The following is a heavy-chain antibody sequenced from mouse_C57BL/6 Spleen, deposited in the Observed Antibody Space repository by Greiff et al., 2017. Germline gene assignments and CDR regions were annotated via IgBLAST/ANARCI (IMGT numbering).Heavy chain of an antibody. V-gene: IGHV5-4*03. J-gene: IGHJ3*01. CDR3: ARVAAYYSNPWFAY. Sequence: EVMLVESGGGLVKPGGSLKLSCAASGFTFSSYAMSWVRQTPEKRLEWVATISDGGSYTYYPDNVKGRFTISRDNAKNNLYLQMSHLKSEDTAMYYCARVAAYYSNPWFAYWGQGTLVTVSA. CDR1: GFTFSSYA. CDR2: ISDGGSYT. D-gene: IGHD2-5*01.